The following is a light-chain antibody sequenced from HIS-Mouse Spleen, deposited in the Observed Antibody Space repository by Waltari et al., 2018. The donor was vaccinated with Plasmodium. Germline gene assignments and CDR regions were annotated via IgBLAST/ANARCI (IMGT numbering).Light chain of an antibody. CDR1: SSDVGAYNP. CDR2: EGS. J-gene: IGLJ2*01. CDR3: CSYAGSSTFVV. Sequence: QSALTQPSSVSGSPGQSITISCTGTSSDVGAYNPASWYQPHPGKAPKLMIYEGSKRPSGVSNRFSGSKSGNTASLTISGLQAEDEADYYCCSYAGSSTFVVFGGGTKLTVL. V-gene: IGLV2-23*03.